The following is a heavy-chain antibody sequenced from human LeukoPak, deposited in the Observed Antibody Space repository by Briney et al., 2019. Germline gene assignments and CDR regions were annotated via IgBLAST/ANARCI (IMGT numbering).Heavy chain of an antibody. CDR3: ARVRDPSLTTDY. CDR1: GGTFSSYA. D-gene: IGHD1-14*01. V-gene: IGHV1-69*13. J-gene: IGHJ4*02. CDR2: IIPIFGTA. Sequence: SVKVSCKASGGTFSSYAISWVRQAPGQGLEWMGGIIPIFGTANYAQKFQGRVTITADESTSTAYMELRSLRSDDTAVYYCARVRDPSLTTDYWGQGTLVTVSS.